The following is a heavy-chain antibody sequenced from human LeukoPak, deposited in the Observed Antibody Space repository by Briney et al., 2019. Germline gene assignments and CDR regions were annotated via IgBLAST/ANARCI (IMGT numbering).Heavy chain of an antibody. CDR1: GFTFSTYD. V-gene: IGHV3-13*05. J-gene: IGHJ3*02. D-gene: IGHD3-10*01. Sequence: GGSLRLSCTASGFTFSTYDMIWVRQDKGKGLEWVSAISTAGDPYYLGSVKGRFTISRENAKNSCYLQMNSLRAGDTAFYYCAGQARPGAVGGAYYIWGKGTMVTVSS. CDR2: ISTAGDP. CDR3: AGQARPGAVGGAYYI.